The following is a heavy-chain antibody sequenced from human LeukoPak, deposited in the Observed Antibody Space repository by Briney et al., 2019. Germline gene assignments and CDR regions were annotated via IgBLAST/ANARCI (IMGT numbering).Heavy chain of an antibody. V-gene: IGHV3-64D*06. CDR2: ISSNGGST. CDR1: GFTFSSYA. D-gene: IGHD6-13*01. CDR3: AKPKDSSSWSSFDN. J-gene: IGHJ4*02. Sequence: GGSLRLSCSASGFTFSSYAIHWVRQAPGKGLEYVSGISSNGGSTYYADSVKGRFTISRDNSKNTLYLQMSSLRAEDTAVYYCAKPKDSSSWSSFDNWGQGTLVTVSS.